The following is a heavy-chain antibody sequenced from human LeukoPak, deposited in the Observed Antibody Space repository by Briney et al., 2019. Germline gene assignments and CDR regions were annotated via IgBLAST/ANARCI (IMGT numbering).Heavy chain of an antibody. CDR2: INPSGGST. CDR1: GGTFSSYA. D-gene: IGHD3-3*01. CDR3: ARDGSVYDFWSGRYYFDY. V-gene: IGHV1-46*01. Sequence: ASVKVSCKASGGTFSSYAISWVRQAPGQGLEWMGIINPSGGSTSYAQKFQGRVTMTRDTSTSTVYMELSSLRSEDTAVYYCARDGSVYDFWSGRYYFDYWGQGTLVTVSS. J-gene: IGHJ4*02.